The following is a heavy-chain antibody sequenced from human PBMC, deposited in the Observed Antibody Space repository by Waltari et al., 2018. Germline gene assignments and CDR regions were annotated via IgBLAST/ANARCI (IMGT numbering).Heavy chain of an antibody. J-gene: IGHJ6*02. D-gene: IGHD4-17*01. V-gene: IGHV3-30*02. Sequence: QVHMVESGGGVVQPGGSLRLSCAASGFTFSSYGMHWVRQAPGKGLEWGAFIRYDGSNKYYADSVKGRFTISRDNSKNTLYLQMNSLRAEDTAVYYCAKDGRLREEGMDVWGQGTTVTVSS. CDR2: IRYDGSNK. CDR3: AKDGRLREEGMDV. CDR1: GFTFSSYG.